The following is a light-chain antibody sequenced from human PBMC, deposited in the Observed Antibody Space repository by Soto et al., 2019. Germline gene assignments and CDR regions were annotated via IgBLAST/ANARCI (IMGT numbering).Light chain of an antibody. V-gene: IGKV1-5*01. Sequence: DIKMTQSPSTLSALVGDRVTITCRASQSISGWLAWNQQKPGKAPKLLIYDVSSLESGVPSRFSGSGSGTEFTLAISSLQPDDFATYYCQQYNSYPWTCGQGTKV. CDR1: QSISGW. CDR3: QQYNSYPWT. J-gene: IGKJ1*01. CDR2: DVS.